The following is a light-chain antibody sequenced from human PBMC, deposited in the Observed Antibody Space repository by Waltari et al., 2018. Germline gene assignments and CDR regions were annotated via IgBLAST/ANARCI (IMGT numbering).Light chain of an antibody. V-gene: IGLV1-44*01. J-gene: IGLJ2*01. CDR2: RND. CDR1: HSNVGANV. CDR3: ASWDDSLNGRWV. Sequence: QSVLTQPPSASVAPGQRVTISCSGSHSNVGANVVNWYQQFPGTAPRLLIYRNDRRPSGVADRFSASKSGTSASLAISGLRPEDEADYYCASWDDSLNGRWVFGGGTKLTVL.